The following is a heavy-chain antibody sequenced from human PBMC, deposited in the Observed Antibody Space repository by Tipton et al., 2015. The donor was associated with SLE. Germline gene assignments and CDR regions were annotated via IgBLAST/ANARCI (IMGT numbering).Heavy chain of an antibody. Sequence: TLSLTCTVSGDSINTRYYWSWVRQPAGKGLEWIGRLYPGGSTNYNPALKSRVTISIDTSKNQFSLKLSSVAAADTAVYYCARDVWSGWGHYFDSWGQGALVTVAS. V-gene: IGHV4-61*02. CDR1: GDSINTRYY. J-gene: IGHJ4*02. D-gene: IGHD3-3*01. CDR3: ARDVWSGWGHYFDS. CDR2: LYPGGST.